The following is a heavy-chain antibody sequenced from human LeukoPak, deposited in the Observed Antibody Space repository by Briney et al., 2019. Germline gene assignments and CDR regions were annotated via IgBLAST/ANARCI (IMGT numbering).Heavy chain of an antibody. CDR3: ARDSGSYYFRAQDWFDP. V-gene: IGHV1-2*02. J-gene: IGHJ5*02. CDR1: GYTFTGYY. D-gene: IGHD1-26*01. CDR2: INPKSGGT. Sequence: ASVKVSCKASGYTFTGYYMHWGRPAPGQGLEWMGWINPKSGGTNYAQKFQGRVTMTRDTSISTAYMELSRLRSDDTAVYYCARDSGSYYFRAQDWFDPWGQGTLVTVSS.